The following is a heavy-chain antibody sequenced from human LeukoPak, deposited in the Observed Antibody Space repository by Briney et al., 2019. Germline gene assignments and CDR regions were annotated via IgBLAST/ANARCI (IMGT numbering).Heavy chain of an antibody. Sequence: ASVKVSCKASGYTFTSYDINWVRQATGQGLEWMGWMNPNSGNTGYAQKFQGRVTMTRNTSISTAYMELSSLRSEDTAVYYCARGRGYSYGRRYYFDYWGQGTLVTVSS. CDR2: MNPNSGNT. J-gene: IGHJ4*02. CDR1: GYTFTSYD. V-gene: IGHV1-8*01. CDR3: ARGRGYSYGRRYYFDY. D-gene: IGHD5-18*01.